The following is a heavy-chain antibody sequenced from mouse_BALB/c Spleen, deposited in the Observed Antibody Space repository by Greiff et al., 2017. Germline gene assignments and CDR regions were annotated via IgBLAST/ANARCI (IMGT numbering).Heavy chain of an antibody. D-gene: IGHD2-2*01. V-gene: IGHV5-12-2*01. CDR1: GFTFSSYT. Sequence: EVKVVESGGGLVQPGGSLKLSCAASGFTFSSYTMSWVRQTPEKRLEWVAYISNGGGSTYYPDTVKGRFTISRDNAKNTLYLQMSSLKSEDTAMYYCAREDGYDGFYAMDYWGQGTSVTVSS. CDR3: AREDGYDGFYAMDY. CDR2: ISNGGGST. J-gene: IGHJ4*01.